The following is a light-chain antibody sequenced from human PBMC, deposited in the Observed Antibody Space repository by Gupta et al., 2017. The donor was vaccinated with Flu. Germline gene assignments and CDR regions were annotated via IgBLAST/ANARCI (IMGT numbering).Light chain of an antibody. CDR3: AAWDDRLDAWV. J-gene: IGLJ3*02. CDR2: RNN. Sequence: QSVLSQPPSTSAAPGQRVTMSCPGSSSNIEDNYVFWYQQFPGTAPKIIIYRNNQRPSGVPDRFSGSKSGTSASLAISGLRSEDEAAYYCAAWDDRLDAWVFGGGTKLTVL. CDR1: SSNIEDNY. V-gene: IGLV1-47*01.